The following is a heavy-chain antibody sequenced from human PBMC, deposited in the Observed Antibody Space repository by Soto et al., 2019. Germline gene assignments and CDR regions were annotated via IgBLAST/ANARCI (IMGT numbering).Heavy chain of an antibody. V-gene: IGHV4-4*02. CDR3: ARGDFWSGSDY. D-gene: IGHD3-3*01. J-gene: IGHJ4*02. CDR2: IFHSGST. CDR1: GDSISNNYW. Sequence: SEPLSLTCDVSGDSISNNYWWTWVRQFPGEGLQWIGEIFHSGSTNYYPPLKNRVIISVDKSNNRFSLMLRSVTAADTAVYFCARGDFWSGSDYWGQGIQVTVSS.